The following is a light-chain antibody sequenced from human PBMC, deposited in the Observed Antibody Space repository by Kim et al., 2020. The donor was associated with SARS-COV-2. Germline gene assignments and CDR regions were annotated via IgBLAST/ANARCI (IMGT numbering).Light chain of an antibody. CDR1: SSNIGAGYD. V-gene: IGLV1-40*01. J-gene: IGLJ2*01. CDR2: GNS. Sequence: VTISCTGSSSNIGAGYDVHWYQQLPGTAPKLLIYGNSNRRSGVPDRFSGSESGTSASLAITGLQAEDEADYYCQSYDSSLSGSVVFGGGTQLTVL. CDR3: QSYDSSLSGSVV.